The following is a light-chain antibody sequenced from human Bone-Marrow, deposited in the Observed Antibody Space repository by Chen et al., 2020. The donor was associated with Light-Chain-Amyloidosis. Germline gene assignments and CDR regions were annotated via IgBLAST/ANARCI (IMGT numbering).Light chain of an antibody. CDR2: WAS. CDR3: QQYYSTPIT. Sequence: DIVMTQSPDSLAVSLGERATINCKSSQSVLYSSNNKNYLAWYQQKPGQPPKLLIYWASTRESGVPARVSGSGSGTDGTLTSSSLQAEDVAVYYCQQYYSTPITFGQGTRLEIK. V-gene: IGKV4-1*01. J-gene: IGKJ5*01. CDR1: QSVLYSSNNKNY.